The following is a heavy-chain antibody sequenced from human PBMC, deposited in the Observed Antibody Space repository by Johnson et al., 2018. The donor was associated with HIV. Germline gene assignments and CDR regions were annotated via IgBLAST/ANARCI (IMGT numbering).Heavy chain of an antibody. Sequence: QVQLVESGGGVVQPGRSLRLSCAASGFTFSSYAMHWVRQAPGKGLEWVAVISYDGSNKYYADSVKGRFTISRDNSKNTLYLQMNSLRAEDTAVYYCAREWGAFDIWGQGTMGTVSS. V-gene: IGHV3-30-3*01. J-gene: IGHJ3*02. CDR1: GFTFSSYA. D-gene: IGHD1-26*01. CDR2: ISYDGSNK. CDR3: AREWGAFDI.